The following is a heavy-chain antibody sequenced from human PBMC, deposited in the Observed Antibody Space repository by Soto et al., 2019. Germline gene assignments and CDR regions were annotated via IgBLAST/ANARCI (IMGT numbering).Heavy chain of an antibody. J-gene: IGHJ3*02. CDR2: ISSSSSYI. Sequence: EVQLVESGGGLVKPGGSLRLSCAASGFTFSSYSMNWVRQAPGKGLEWVSSISSSSSYIYYADSVKGRFTISRDNAKKSLYLQMNSLRAEDTAVYYCARVTAMALGAFDIWGQGTMVTVSS. D-gene: IGHD5-18*01. V-gene: IGHV3-21*01. CDR3: ARVTAMALGAFDI. CDR1: GFTFSSYS.